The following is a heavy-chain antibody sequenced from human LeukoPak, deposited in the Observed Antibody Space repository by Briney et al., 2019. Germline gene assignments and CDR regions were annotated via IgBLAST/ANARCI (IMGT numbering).Heavy chain of an antibody. J-gene: IGHJ4*02. Sequence: PSQTLSLTCSVSGASITTSHYYWTWIRQTAGKGLEWIGRIYISGSTTYNPSLNSRVTMSMDTSKNQFSLRLTSVTAADTAVYYCASQRGPYRTSVFDYWGQGTLVTVSS. CDR3: ASQRGPYRTSVFDY. V-gene: IGHV4-61*02. CDR2: IYISGST. D-gene: IGHD3-16*01. CDR1: GASITTSHYY.